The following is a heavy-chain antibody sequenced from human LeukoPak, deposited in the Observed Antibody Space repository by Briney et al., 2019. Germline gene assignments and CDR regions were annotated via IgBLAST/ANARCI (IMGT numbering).Heavy chain of an antibody. Sequence: GGSLRLSCAASGFTFSSYGMSWVRQAPGKGLEWVSAISGSGGSTYYADSVKGRFTISRDNSKNTLYLQMNSLRAEDTAVYYCARAPRNDGSFFDYWGQGTLVTVSS. D-gene: IGHD1-1*01. J-gene: IGHJ4*02. CDR1: GFTFSSYG. CDR3: ARAPRNDGSFFDY. V-gene: IGHV3-23*01. CDR2: ISGSGGST.